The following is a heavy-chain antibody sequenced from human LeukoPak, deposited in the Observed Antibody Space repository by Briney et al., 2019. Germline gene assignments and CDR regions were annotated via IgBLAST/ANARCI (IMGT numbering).Heavy chain of an antibody. Sequence: SETLSLTCTVSGGSISSYYWSWLRQPPGKGLEWIGYIYYSGSTNYNPSLKSRVTISVDTSKNQFSLKLSSVTAADTAVYYCARDRGSWEPFDYWGQGTLVTVSS. J-gene: IGHJ4*02. D-gene: IGHD1-26*01. CDR2: IYYSGST. CDR3: ARDRGSWEPFDY. CDR1: GGSISSYY. V-gene: IGHV4-59*01.